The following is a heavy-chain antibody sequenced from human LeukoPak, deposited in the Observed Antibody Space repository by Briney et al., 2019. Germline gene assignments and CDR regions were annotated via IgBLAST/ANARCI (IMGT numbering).Heavy chain of an antibody. CDR2: ISSGSGTR. V-gene: IGHV3-11*01. CDR1: GFTFSDDY. J-gene: IGHJ4*02. D-gene: IGHD5-18*01. CDR3: ARDLGYSSGSDY. Sequence: GGPLRLSCAASGFTFSDDYMNWIRQAPGKGLEGVSYISSGSGTRYYAESVKGRFTVSRDNAKNSLYLQMNSLRAQDTAVYYCARDLGYSSGSDYWGQGPLVTVSS.